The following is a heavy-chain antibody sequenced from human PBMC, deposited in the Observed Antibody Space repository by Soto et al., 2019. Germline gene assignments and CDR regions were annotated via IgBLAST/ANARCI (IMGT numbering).Heavy chain of an antibody. CDR3: ARGNYGDAFDM. D-gene: IGHD3-16*01. J-gene: IGHJ3*02. CDR2: MKQDETET. V-gene: IGHV3-7*01. CDR1: GFTFSSFW. Sequence: PGGSLRLSCAASGFTFSSFWMNWVRQAPGKGLEWVANMKQDETETYNVDSVKGRFTISRDNAKNSVYLQLSSLRAEDTAVYYCARGNYGDAFDMWGQGTMVTV.